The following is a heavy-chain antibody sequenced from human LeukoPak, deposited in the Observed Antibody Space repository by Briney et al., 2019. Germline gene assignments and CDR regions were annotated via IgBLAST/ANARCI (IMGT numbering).Heavy chain of an antibody. CDR3: ARDCSSTRCHNY. J-gene: IGHJ4*02. CDR1: GFTFSSYS. D-gene: IGHD2-2*01. CDR2: ISSSSSYI. Sequence: GGSLRLSCAASGFTFSSYSMNWVRQAPGKGLEWVSSISSSSSYIYYADSVKGRFTVSRDNAKNSLYLEVNSLRAEDTAVYYCARDCSSTRCHNYWGQGTLVTVSS. V-gene: IGHV3-21*06.